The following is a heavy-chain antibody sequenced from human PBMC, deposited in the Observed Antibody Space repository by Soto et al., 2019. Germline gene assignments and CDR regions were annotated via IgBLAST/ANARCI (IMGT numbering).Heavy chain of an antibody. Sequence: ASVKVSCKASGGTFSSYAISWVRQAPGQGLEWMGGIIPIFGTANYAQKFQGRVTITADESTSTAYMELSSLRSDDTAVYYCARGGSFVVVPATGHYYMDVWGKGTTVTVSS. CDR3: ARGGSFVVVPATGHYYMDV. J-gene: IGHJ6*03. V-gene: IGHV1-69*13. D-gene: IGHD2-2*01. CDR2: IIPIFGTA. CDR1: GGTFSSYA.